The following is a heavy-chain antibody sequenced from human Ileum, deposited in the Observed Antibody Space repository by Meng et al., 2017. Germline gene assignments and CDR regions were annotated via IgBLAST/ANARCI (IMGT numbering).Heavy chain of an antibody. Sequence: GESLKISCAGSGFTFNTYAMIWIRQAPGKGLEWFASITGDGGGTYHAESVKGRFSISRDNSKNTLYLQMNSLRAEETAVYYCAKDPNSGYLGAFDFWGQGTMVTVSS. CDR2: ITGDGGGT. V-gene: IGHV3-23*01. CDR1: GFTFNTYA. D-gene: IGHD5-12*01. J-gene: IGHJ3*01. CDR3: AKDPNSGYLGAFDF.